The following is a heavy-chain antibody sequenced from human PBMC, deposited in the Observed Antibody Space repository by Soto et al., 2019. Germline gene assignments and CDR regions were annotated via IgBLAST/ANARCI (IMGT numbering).Heavy chain of an antibody. CDR3: ARRSTWYEAFDI. Sequence: SETLSLTCIVSGGSISSSSYYWGWIRQPPGKGLEWIGNFYCSGSTYYNPSLKSRVTISVDTSKNQFSLKLSSVTAADTAVYYCARRSTWYEAFDIWGQGTMVTVSS. CDR1: GGSISSSSYY. CDR2: FYCSGST. J-gene: IGHJ3*02. V-gene: IGHV4-39*01. D-gene: IGHD6-13*01.